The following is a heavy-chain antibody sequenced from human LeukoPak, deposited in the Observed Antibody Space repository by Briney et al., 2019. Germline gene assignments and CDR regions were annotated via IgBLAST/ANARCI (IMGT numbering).Heavy chain of an antibody. Sequence: GGSLRLSCAASGFTFSSYSMNWVRQAPGKGLEWVSYISSSSSTIYYADSVKGRFTISRDNAKNSLYLQMNSLRAEDTAVYYCARDRGLWFGDGTQWRLDAFDIWGQGTMVTVSS. CDR2: ISSSSSTI. D-gene: IGHD3-10*01. CDR3: ARDRGLWFGDGTQWRLDAFDI. J-gene: IGHJ3*02. CDR1: GFTFSSYS. V-gene: IGHV3-48*01.